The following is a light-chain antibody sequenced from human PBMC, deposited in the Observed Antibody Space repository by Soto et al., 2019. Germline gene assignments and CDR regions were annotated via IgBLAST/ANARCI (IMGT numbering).Light chain of an antibody. CDR2: DAS. V-gene: IGKV3-11*01. Sequence: EIVLTQSPATLSLSPGESATLSCRASESVSIYISWYQQKPAQAPRLLIYDASNRATGIPTRFSGSGSWTDFSLTISSLEPEDFAVYYCQQRSNWPWTTFGQGTRVELK. CDR1: ESVSIY. J-gene: IGKJ1*01. CDR3: QQRSNWPWTT.